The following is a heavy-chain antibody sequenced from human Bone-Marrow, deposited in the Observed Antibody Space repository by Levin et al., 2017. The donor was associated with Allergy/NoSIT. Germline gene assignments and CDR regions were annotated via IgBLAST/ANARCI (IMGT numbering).Heavy chain of an antibody. Sequence: GGSLRLSCAASGFTVSSNYMSWVRQAPGKGLEWVSVIYSGGSTYYADSVKGRFTISRDNSKNTLYLQMNSLRAEDTAVYYCARELRYFEGYYYYGMDVWGQGTTVTVSS. CDR3: ARELRYFEGYYYYGMDV. J-gene: IGHJ6*02. CDR1: GFTVSSNY. V-gene: IGHV3-53*01. CDR2: IYSGGST. D-gene: IGHD3-9*01.